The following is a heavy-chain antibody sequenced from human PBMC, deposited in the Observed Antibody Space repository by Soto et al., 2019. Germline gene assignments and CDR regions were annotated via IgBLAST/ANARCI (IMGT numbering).Heavy chain of an antibody. V-gene: IGHV1-69*02. CDR2: IIPILGIA. CDR3: AGGNSSSREFGY. J-gene: IGHJ4*01. Sequence: QVQLVQSGAEVKKPGSSVKVSCKASGGTFSSYTISWVRQAPGQGLEWMGRIIPILGIANYAQKFQGRVTIXAXXSTRTADMELSSLRSEDTAVYYCAGGNSSSREFGYWGQGTLVTVSS. CDR1: GGTFSSYT. D-gene: IGHD6-13*01.